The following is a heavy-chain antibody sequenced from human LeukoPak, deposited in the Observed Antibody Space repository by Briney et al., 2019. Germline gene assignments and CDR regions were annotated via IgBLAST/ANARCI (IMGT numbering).Heavy chain of an antibody. CDR3: ARELRARYSSGWQRHNWFDP. CDR1: GFTFSTYS. V-gene: IGHV3-48*01. Sequence: PGGSLRLSCAASGFTFSTYSMNWVRQAPGKGLEWVSYISSSSSTIYYTDSVKGRFTVSRDNSKNTLYLQMNSLRAEDTAVYYCARELRARYSSGWQRHNWFDPWGQGTLVTVSS. CDR2: ISSSSSTI. D-gene: IGHD6-19*01. J-gene: IGHJ5*02.